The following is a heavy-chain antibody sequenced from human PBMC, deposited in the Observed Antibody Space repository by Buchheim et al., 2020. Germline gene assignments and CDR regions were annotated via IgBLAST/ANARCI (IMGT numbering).Heavy chain of an antibody. V-gene: IGHV4-39*01. CDR3: ARHSDAYNFFDY. Sequence: QVQLQESGPGLLKPSETLSLTCTVSGGSISTTTYYWDWIRQSPGKGLEWIGNVHYTGTTYYNPSLKSRVPISADTSKYQFSLKLISVTAADTALYYCARHSDAYNFFDYWGQGTL. J-gene: IGHJ4*02. CDR2: VHYTGTT. CDR1: GGSISTTTYY. D-gene: IGHD5-24*01.